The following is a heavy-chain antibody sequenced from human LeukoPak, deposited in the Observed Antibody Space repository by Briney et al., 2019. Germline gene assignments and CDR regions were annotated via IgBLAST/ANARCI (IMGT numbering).Heavy chain of an antibody. CDR2: IYPGDSDT. CDR3: ARRGAYDAFDY. D-gene: IGHD5-12*01. CDR1: GYSFTSYW. V-gene: IGHV5-51*01. J-gene: IGHJ4*02. Sequence: GESLKISCKGSGYSFTSYWIGWVRQMPGKGLEWMGIIYPGDSDTRYSPSFQGHVSISADRSISTAYLQWSSLKASDTAIYYCARRGAYDAFDYWGQGTLVTVSS.